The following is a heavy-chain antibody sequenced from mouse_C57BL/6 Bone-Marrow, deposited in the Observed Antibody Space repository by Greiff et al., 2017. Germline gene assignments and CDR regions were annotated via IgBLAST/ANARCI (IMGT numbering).Heavy chain of an antibody. D-gene: IGHD1-1*01. CDR2: IDPSDSYT. CDR3: AREVLTTVVAPYFDV. Sequence: QVQLKQPGAELVKPGASVKLSCKASGYTFTSYWMQWVKQRPGQGLEWIGEIDPSDSYTNYNQKFKGKATLTVDTSSSTAYMQLSSLTSEDSAVYYGAREVLTTVVAPYFDVWGTGTTVTVSS. CDR1: GYTFTSYW. J-gene: IGHJ1*03. V-gene: IGHV1-50*01.